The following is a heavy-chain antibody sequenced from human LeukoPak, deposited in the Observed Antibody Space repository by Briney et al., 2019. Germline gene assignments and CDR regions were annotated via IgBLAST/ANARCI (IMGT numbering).Heavy chain of an antibody. Sequence: SAVKVSCKASGYPFDNFGLTWVRQAPGQGLEWMGWISAYNGNTHYAQKFRGRLTMTTDTSTTTAYLELRSLKSDDTAVYYCARDRLGGDLTGESLYWGQGTLVTVSS. CDR1: GYPFDNFG. D-gene: IGHD4-17*01. CDR2: ISAYNGNT. J-gene: IGHJ4*02. V-gene: IGHV1-18*01. CDR3: ARDRLGGDLTGESLY.